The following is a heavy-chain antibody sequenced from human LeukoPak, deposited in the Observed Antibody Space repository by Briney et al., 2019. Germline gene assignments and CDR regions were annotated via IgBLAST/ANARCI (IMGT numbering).Heavy chain of an antibody. J-gene: IGHJ3*02. D-gene: IGHD1-26*01. V-gene: IGHV3-53*01. CDR2: IYSGGST. Sequence: GGSLRLSCAASGLTDSSNYMSWVRQAPGKGLGGVSIIYSGGSTFYAESVKCRFTSSRDNSKNTLYLQMNSLRAEDTAVYYGARGGSYLSAFDIWGQGTMVTVSS. CDR1: GLTDSSNY. CDR3: ARGGSYLSAFDI.